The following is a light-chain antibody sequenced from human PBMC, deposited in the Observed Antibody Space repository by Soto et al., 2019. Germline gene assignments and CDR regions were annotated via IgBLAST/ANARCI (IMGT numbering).Light chain of an antibody. V-gene: IGKV1-39*01. CDR2: AAS. Sequence: DIQMTQSPSSLSASVGDRVTITCRASQSISSYLNWYQQKPGKAPKLLIYAASSLQSGVPSRFSGSGSGTDFTLTISCLQPEDFATYYCRQSYSTPRTFGQTTMVEIK. CDR1: QSISSY. CDR3: RQSYSTPRT. J-gene: IGKJ1*01.